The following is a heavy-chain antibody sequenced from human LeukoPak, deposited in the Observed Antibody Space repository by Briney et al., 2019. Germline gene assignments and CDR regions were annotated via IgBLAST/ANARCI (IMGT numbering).Heavy chain of an antibody. CDR1: GFTFSSYA. V-gene: IGHV3-20*04. CDR2: INWNGGST. CDR3: ARNFGGGDRSGPFY. Sequence: GGSLRLSCAASGFTFSSYAMSWVRQAPGKGLEWVSGINWNGGSTAYADSVRGRFTISRDNAKNSLCLQMNSLRAEDTAFYYCARNFGGGDRSGPFYWGQGTLVTVSS. J-gene: IGHJ4*02. D-gene: IGHD3-22*01.